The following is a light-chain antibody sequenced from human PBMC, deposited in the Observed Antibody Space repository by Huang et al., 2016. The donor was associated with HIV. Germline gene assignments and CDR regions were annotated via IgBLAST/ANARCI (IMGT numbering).Light chain of an antibody. CDR2: GAI. CDR3: QQYNDWPWT. CDR1: QSISND. J-gene: IGKJ1*01. V-gene: IGKV3-15*01. Sequence: EIVMTQSPATLSVSPGERATLSCRASQSISNDLAWYQQKPGQAPRLLVYGAINRPTGIPVGFSGSGSGTEFTLTISSLQSEDFAVYYCQQYNDWPWTFGQGTKVEIK.